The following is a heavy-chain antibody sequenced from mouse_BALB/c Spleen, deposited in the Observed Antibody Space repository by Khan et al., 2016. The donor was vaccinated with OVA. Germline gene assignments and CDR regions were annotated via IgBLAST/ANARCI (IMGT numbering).Heavy chain of an antibody. CDR2: ISSDGDYT. CDR1: GFTFSSYS. D-gene: IGHD4-1*01. Sequence: VQLKESGGDLVKPGGSLKLSCAASGFTFSSYSMSWVRQTPDKRLEWVATISSDGDYTYYPDSVKGRFTISRDNAKNTLYLQMSSLKSEDTAMYYCASHLTGSFAYWGQVTLVTVSA. CDR3: ASHLTGSFAY. J-gene: IGHJ3*01. V-gene: IGHV5-6*01.